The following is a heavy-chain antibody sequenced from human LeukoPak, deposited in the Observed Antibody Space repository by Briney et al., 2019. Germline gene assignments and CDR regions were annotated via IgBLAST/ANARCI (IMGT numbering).Heavy chain of an antibody. V-gene: IGHV1-2*02. CDR3: ARSRNLRASFDY. J-gene: IGHJ4*02. CDR2: INPNSGGT. Sequence: ASVKVSCKASGYTFTGYYMHWVRQAPGQGLEGMGWINPNSGGTDYAQKFQGRVTMTRDTSISTAYMELSRLRSDDTAVYYCARSRNLRASFDYWGQGTLVTVSS. CDR1: GYTFTGYY. D-gene: IGHD4-17*01.